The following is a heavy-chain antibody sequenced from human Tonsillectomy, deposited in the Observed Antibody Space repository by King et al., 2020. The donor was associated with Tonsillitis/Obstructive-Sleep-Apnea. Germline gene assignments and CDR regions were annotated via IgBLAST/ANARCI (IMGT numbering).Heavy chain of an antibody. CDR3: ARSTTSGWYLY. CDR1: GGSFSGYY. J-gene: IGHJ4*02. V-gene: IGHV4-34*01. D-gene: IGHD6-19*01. Sequence: VQLQQWGAGLLKPSETLSLPCAVYGGSFSGYYWSWIRQPPGKGLEWIGEISHSGSTNYNPSLKSRVTISVDTSKNQFSLKLSSVTAADTAVYYCARSTTSGWYLYWGQGTLVTVSS. CDR2: ISHSGST.